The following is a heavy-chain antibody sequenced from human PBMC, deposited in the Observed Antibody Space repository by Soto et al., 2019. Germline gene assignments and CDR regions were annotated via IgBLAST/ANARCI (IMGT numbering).Heavy chain of an antibody. D-gene: IGHD1-26*01. J-gene: IGHJ6*02. CDR1: GFTFSSYS. Sequence: VQLVESGGGLVKPGGSLRLSCAASGFTFSSYSMNWVRQAQGKGLEWVSSISSSSSYIYYAGSLKGRFTISRDNAKNSLYLQMNSLRADDTAVYYCASPSGSYYPFHYYGMDVWGQGTTVTVSS. CDR2: ISSSSSYI. CDR3: ASPSGSYYPFHYYGMDV. V-gene: IGHV3-21*01.